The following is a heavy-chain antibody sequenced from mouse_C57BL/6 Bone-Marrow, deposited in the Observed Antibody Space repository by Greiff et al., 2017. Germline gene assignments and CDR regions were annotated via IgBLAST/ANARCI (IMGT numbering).Heavy chain of an antibody. V-gene: IGHV1-9*01. CDR2: ILPGSGST. J-gene: IGHJ4*01. Sequence: QVQLQQSGAELMKPGASVKLSCKATGYTFTGYWIEWVKQRPGHGLEWIGEILPGSGSTYYNEKFKGKATFTADTSSNAAYMQLSSLTAEDSAIYYCAGQDYGGYYAYYARDYWGQGTSVTVSS. D-gene: IGHD2-3*01. CDR1: GYTFTGYW. CDR3: AGQDYGGYYAYYARDY.